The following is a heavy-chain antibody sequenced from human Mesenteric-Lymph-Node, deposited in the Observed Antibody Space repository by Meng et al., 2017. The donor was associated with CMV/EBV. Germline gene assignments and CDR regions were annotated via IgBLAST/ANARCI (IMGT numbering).Heavy chain of an antibody. CDR1: GFTFSQYA. CDR3: TTEGFDF. Sequence: GGPLRLSCAASGFTFSQYALDWVRQAPGKGLEWVSVISKSGAITNYADSVKGRFTISRDNSQNMVYLQMNSLRVEDTAVYYCTTEGFDFWGQGTLVTVSS. CDR2: ISKSGAIT. J-gene: IGHJ4*02. V-gene: IGHV3-23*01.